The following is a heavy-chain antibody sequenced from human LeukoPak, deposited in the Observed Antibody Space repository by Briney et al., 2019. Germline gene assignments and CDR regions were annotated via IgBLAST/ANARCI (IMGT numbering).Heavy chain of an antibody. D-gene: IGHD3-22*01. Sequence: SETLSLTCAVYGGSFSGYYWSWIRQPPGKGLEWIGEINHSGSTNYNPSLKSRVTISVDTSKNQFSLKLSSVTAADTAVYYCARTYYYDSSGYFPLPPGYWGQGTLVTVSS. J-gene: IGHJ4*02. CDR3: ARTYYYDSSGYFPLPPGY. CDR1: GGSFSGYY. V-gene: IGHV4-34*01. CDR2: INHSGST.